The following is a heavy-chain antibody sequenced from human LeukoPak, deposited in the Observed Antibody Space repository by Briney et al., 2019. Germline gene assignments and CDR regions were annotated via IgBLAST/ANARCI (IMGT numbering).Heavy chain of an antibody. D-gene: IGHD3/OR15-3a*01. J-gene: IGHJ4*02. CDR3: AKDILAVGLFFDY. Sequence: GGSLRLSCAASGFTFSTFGLHWVRQAPGKGLEWVAVISFDGSKKYYVDSVKGRFTISRDDAQNSLYLQMNSLRADDTAVYYCAKDILAVGLFFDYWGQGILVTVSS. V-gene: IGHV3-30*18. CDR2: ISFDGSKK. CDR1: GFTFSTFG.